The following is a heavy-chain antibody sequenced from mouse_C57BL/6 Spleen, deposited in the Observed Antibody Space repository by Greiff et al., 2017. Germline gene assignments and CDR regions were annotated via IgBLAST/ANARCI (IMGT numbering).Heavy chain of an antibody. J-gene: IGHJ4*01. CDR3: ARNYVNAMDD. Sequence: VQLQQPGAELVMPWASVKLSCKASGYTFTSYWMHWVKQRPGQGLEWIGEIDPSDSYTNYNRKFKGKSTLTVDKSSSTAYMQLSSLTSEDSAVYCCARNYVNAMDDWGKGTSVTVSS. CDR1: GYTFTSYW. D-gene: IGHD2-1*01. V-gene: IGHV1-69*01. CDR2: IDPSDSYT.